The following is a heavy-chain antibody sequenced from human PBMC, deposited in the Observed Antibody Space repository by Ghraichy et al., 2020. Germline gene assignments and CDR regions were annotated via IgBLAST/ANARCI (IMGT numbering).Heavy chain of an antibody. CDR1: RAPFRTSA. Sequence: SVKVSCKVARAPFRTSATICDLEAPVQGLEWMGGIIPIFGTANYAQKFQGRVTITADESTSTAYMELSSLRSEDTAVYYCARDFSSGCPHYWGQGTLVTAAS. V-gene: IGHV1-69*13. CDR3: ARDFSSGCPHY. J-gene: IGHJ4*02. CDR2: IIPIFGTA. D-gene: IGHD6-19*01.